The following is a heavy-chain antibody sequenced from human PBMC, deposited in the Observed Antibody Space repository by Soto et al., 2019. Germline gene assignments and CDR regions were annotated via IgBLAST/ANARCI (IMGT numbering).Heavy chain of an antibody. J-gene: IGHJ3*02. CDR2: IYHSGST. Sequence: QLQLQESGSGLVKPSQTLSLTCAVSGGSISSGGYSWSWIGQPPGKGLEWIGYIYHSGSTYYNPSLKRRVTISVDRSKNQFSLKLSSVAAADTAVYYCARGLGQLELRVPDAFDIWGQGTMVTVSS. V-gene: IGHV4-30-2*01. CDR1: GGSISSGGYS. CDR3: ARGLGQLELRVPDAFDI. D-gene: IGHD1-1*01.